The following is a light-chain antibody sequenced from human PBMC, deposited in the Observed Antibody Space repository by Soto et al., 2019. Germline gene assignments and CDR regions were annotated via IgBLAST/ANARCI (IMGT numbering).Light chain of an antibody. CDR1: QSVRSY. J-gene: IGKJ4*01. CDR2: DTS. V-gene: IGKV3-11*01. Sequence: EIVLTQSPATLSLSPGERATLSCRASQSVRSYLAWYQQKPGQAPRLLIYDTSNRATDIPARFSGSVSGTDFTLTIISLDTEDSAVYYCHQRSKWPRTCGGGTKVEIK. CDR3: HQRSKWPRT.